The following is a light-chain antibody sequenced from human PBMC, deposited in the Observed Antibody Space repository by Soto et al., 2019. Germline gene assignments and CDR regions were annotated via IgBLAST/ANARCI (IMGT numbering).Light chain of an antibody. CDR2: GNT. J-gene: IGLJ1*01. Sequence: QSALTQPPSVSGAPGQRVTISCAGTSSNIGAGYDVHWYQQLPGTAPKLLIYGNTNRPSGVPDRFSGSKSGTSASLAITGLQAEDEADYHCQCYDRSLSGYVFGTGTKLTVL. V-gene: IGLV1-40*01. CDR1: SSNIGAGYD. CDR3: QCYDRSLSGYV.